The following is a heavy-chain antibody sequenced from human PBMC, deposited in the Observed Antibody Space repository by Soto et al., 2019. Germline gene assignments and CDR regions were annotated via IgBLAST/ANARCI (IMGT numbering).Heavy chain of an antibody. V-gene: IGHV4-31*03. Sequence: PSETLSLTCTVSGGSISSGGYYWSWIRQHPGKGLEWIGYIYYSGSTYYNPSLKSRVTISVDTSKNQFSLKLSSVTAADTAVYYCARGPIVVVVAEYYFEYWGQGTLVTVSS. CDR1: GGSISSGGYY. D-gene: IGHD2-15*01. CDR3: ARGPIVVVVAEYYFEY. J-gene: IGHJ4*02. CDR2: IYYSGST.